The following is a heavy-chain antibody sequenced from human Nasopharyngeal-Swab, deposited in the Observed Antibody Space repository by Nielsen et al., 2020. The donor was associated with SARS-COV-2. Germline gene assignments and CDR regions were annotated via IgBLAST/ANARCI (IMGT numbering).Heavy chain of an antibody. Sequence: APVTVSCKASGYTFPGYYMHWVRQAPGQGLEWMGRINPNSGGTNYAQKFQGRVTMTRDTSISTAYMELSRLRSDDTAVYYCARDPTSVAGTGDYYYGMDVWGQGTTVTVSS. J-gene: IGHJ6*02. D-gene: IGHD6-19*01. CDR3: ARDPTSVAGTGDYYYGMDV. CDR1: GYTFPGYY. V-gene: IGHV1-2*06. CDR2: INPNSGGT.